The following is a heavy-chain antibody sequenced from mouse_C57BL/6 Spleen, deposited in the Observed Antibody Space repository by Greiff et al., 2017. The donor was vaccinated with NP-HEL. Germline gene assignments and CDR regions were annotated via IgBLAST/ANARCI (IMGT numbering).Heavy chain of an antibody. J-gene: IGHJ3*01. D-gene: IGHD3-3*01. CDR3: ARERTRGFAY. V-gene: IGHV3-6*01. CDR2: ISYDGSN. CDR1: GYSITSGYY. Sequence: EVQLQQSGPGLVKPSQSLSLTCSVTGYSITSGYYWNWIRQFPGNKLEWMGYISYDGSNNYNPSLKNRISITRDTSKNQFFLKLNSVTTEDTATYYCARERTRGFAYWGQGTLVTVSA.